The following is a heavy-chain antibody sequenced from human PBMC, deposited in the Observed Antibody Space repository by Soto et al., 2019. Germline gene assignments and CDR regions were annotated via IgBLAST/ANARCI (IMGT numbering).Heavy chain of an antibody. J-gene: IGHJ6*02. CDR2: IRGDDDNYAT. Sequence: EERLVQSGGGLVQPGESLELSCIASGFTFSESTIYWVRQPPGKGLEWVGHIRGDDDNYATSYVESVKGRFTISRDDPTKTASLQMSSLKTEGTAVYYCARQLSLGTFFYFAMDVWGQGAAVTVSS. V-gene: IGHV3-73*02. CDR3: ARQLSLGTFFYFAMDV. D-gene: IGHD7-27*01. CDR1: GFTFSEST.